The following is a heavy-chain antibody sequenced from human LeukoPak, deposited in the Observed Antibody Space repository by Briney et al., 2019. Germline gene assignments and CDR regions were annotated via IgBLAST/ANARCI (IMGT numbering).Heavy chain of an antibody. V-gene: IGHV7-4-1*02. CDR1: VYTFTSSA. CDR3: ARKSVAATPRDIVYQYYSMDV. Sequence: ASLRVSCKASVYTFTSSAMSSVRHTPGQEREWMGWITTNIGKATYAQGFTGRLVFSLDTSVSTAYLQISSLKAEDTAVYYCARKSVAATPRDIVYQYYSMDVWGKGTTVTVSS. CDR2: ITTNIGKA. D-gene: IGHD2-15*01. J-gene: IGHJ6*03.